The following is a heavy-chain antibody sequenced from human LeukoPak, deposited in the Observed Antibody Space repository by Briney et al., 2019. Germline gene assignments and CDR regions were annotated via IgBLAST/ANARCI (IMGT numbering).Heavy chain of an antibody. CDR3: ARDQGSSWYGNWFDP. V-gene: IGHV4-59*01. CDR2: IYYSGST. Sequence: SETLSLTCTVSGGSISSYYWGWIRQPPGKGLEWIGYIYYSGSTNYNPSLKSRVTISVDTSKNQFSLKLSSVTAADTAVYYCARDQGSSWYGNWFDPWGQGTLVTVSS. J-gene: IGHJ5*02. CDR1: GGSISSYY. D-gene: IGHD6-13*01.